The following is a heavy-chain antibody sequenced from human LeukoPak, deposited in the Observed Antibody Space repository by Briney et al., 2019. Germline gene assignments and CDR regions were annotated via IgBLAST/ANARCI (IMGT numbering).Heavy chain of an antibody. CDR2: ISGSGGST. D-gene: IGHD2-2*01. J-gene: IGHJ6*03. V-gene: IGHV3-23*01. CDR1: GFTFNSYS. CDR3: AKQGKIVVVPAAMPAGYYYYYMDV. Sequence: GGSLRLSCAASGFTFNSYSMNWVRQAPGEGLEWVSAISGSGGSTYYADSVKGRFTISRDNCKNTLYLQMNSLRAEDTAVYYCAKQGKIVVVPAAMPAGYYYYYMDVWGKGTTVTISS.